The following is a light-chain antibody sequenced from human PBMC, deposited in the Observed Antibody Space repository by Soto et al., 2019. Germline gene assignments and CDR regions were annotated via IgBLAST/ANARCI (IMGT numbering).Light chain of an antibody. CDR2: EVS. CDR1: TSDIGTYNY. CDR3: SAYTSNATLG. J-gene: IGLJ3*02. Sequence: QSALTQPASVSGSPGQSITISCSGATSDIGTYNYVSWYQHHPGKVPKVIIYEVSNRPSGVSYRFSGSKSGNTASLAISGLQAEDGVDYYCSAYTSNATLGFGGGTKLTLL. V-gene: IGLV2-14*01.